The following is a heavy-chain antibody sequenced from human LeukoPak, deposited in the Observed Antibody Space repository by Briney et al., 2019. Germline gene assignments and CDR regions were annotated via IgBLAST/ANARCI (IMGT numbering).Heavy chain of an antibody. CDR3: ARGASSSRIGFY. D-gene: IGHD6-13*01. J-gene: IGHJ4*02. V-gene: IGHV3-23*01. CDR2: ITAGGGTT. Sequence: PGGSLRLSCAASGFTFGSNAMTWVRQAPGKGLECVSAITAGGGTTYYADSVKGRFTISRDNAKNSLYLQMNSLRAEDTAVYYCARGASSSRIGFYWGQGTLVTVSS. CDR1: GFTFGSNA.